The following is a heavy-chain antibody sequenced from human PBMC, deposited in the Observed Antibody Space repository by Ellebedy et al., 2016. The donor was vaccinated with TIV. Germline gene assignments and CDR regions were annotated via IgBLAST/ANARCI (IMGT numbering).Heavy chain of an antibody. J-gene: IGHJ4*02. D-gene: IGHD2-21*02. CDR3: ARTDPWQPIDD. CDR1: GGSVSSTRYY. CDR2: VYYSGSP. V-gene: IGHV4-39*01. Sequence: MPSETLSLTCSVSGGSVSSTRYYWAWIRQPPGKGLEYIGSVYYSGSPYYHPSFKSRFTLSADTSKNQFSLNLRTATAADTAVYYCARTDPWQPIDDWGQGILVSVSS.